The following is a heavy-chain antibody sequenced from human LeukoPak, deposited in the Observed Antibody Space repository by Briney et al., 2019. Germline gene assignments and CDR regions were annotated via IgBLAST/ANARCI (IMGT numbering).Heavy chain of an antibody. J-gene: IGHJ6*03. Sequence: GASVKVSCKSSGYTFTSYDINWVRQATGQGPEWMGWMNPNSGNTGYAQKFQGRVTMTRNTSISTAYMELSSLRSEDTAVYYCARDGEVGFEHYYYYYYMDVWGKGTTVTVSS. CDR3: ARDGEVGFEHYYYYYYMDV. CDR2: MNPNSGNT. V-gene: IGHV1-8*01. D-gene: IGHD3-10*01. CDR1: GYTFTSYD.